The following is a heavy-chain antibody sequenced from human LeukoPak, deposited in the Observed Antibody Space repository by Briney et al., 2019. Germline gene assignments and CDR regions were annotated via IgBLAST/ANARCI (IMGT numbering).Heavy chain of an antibody. V-gene: IGHV3-7*01. Sequence: PGGSLRLSCAASGFSLSVNWMSWVRQAPGKGPGWVASITQDGSEKYYVDSVSGRFTITRDNAKNTLYLQMNSLRAEDTAVYYCAKEGYWGQGTLVTVSS. J-gene: IGHJ4*02. CDR3: AKEGY. CDR2: ITQDGSEK. CDR1: GFSLSVNW.